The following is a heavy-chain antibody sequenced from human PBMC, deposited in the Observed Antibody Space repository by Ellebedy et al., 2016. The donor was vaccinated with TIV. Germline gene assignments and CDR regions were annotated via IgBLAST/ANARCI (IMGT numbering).Heavy chain of an antibody. J-gene: IGHJ4*02. CDR1: GYSFTSYW. D-gene: IGHD5-18*01. CDR3: ARRNSAMDYFDY. CDR2: IYPGDSDT. V-gene: IGHV5-51*01. Sequence: GGSLRLXXKGSGYSFTSYWIGWVRQMPGKGLEWMGIIYPGDSDTRYSPSFQGQVTISADKSISTAYLQWSSLKASDTAMYYCARRNSAMDYFDYWGQGSLVTVSS.